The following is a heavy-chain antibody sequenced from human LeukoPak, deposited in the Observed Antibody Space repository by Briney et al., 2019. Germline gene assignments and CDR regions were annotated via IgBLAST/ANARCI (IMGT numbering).Heavy chain of an antibody. CDR2: IYPADSET. D-gene: IGHD2-8*01. CDR1: GFIFTGYW. Sequence: GESLKISCKGSGFIFTGYWIVWVRQMPGKGLGWMGIIYPADSETTYSPSFQGQITISADMSSTTAHLQWSSLKASDTAIYYCARATCVNGICYTLYWGQGSLVTVSS. J-gene: IGHJ4*02. CDR3: ARATCVNGICYTLY. V-gene: IGHV5-51*01.